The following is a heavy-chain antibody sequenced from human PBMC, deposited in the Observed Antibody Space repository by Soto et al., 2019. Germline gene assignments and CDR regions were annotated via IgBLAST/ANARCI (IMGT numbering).Heavy chain of an antibody. CDR3: AREVDTASGTDYYNGLDV. Sequence: QVQLQESGPGLVKPSQTLSLTCTVSGASISSGDYYWSWIRQPPGTGLEWIGYIYYSRSTYYSPSLKSRVAISVDTPKNQFSLRLSSVTAADTAVYYGAREVDTASGTDYYNGLDVWGQGTTVTVSS. CDR1: GASISSGDYY. J-gene: IGHJ6*02. CDR2: IYYSRST. V-gene: IGHV4-30-4*01. D-gene: IGHD5-18*01.